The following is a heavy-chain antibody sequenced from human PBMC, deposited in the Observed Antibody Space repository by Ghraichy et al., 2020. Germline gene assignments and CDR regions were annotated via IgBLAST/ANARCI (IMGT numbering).Heavy chain of an antibody. CDR3: ARDPYGDYKYGGTDY. CDR1: GFTFSRHW. CDR2: IKSDRRDS. Sequence: GGSLRLSCAASGFTFSRHWMSWVRQAPGKGLDWVASIKSDRRDSFYLDSVKGRFTISRDNAENSVSLEMTSLRAEDTAVYYCARDPYGDYKYGGTDYGGRGARVSVSS. J-gene: IGHJ4*02. D-gene: IGHD4-17*01. V-gene: IGHV3-7*01.